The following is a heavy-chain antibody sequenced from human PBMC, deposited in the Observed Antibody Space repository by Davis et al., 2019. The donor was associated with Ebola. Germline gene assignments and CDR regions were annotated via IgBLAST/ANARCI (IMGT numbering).Heavy chain of an antibody. CDR2: IYYSGGT. CDR3: ARLGSGYYYSSRDAFDI. V-gene: IGHV4-59*08. D-gene: IGHD3-22*01. J-gene: IGHJ3*02. Sequence: SETLSLTCTVSGGSISSYYWSWIRQPPGKGLEWIGYIYYSGGTNYNPSLKSRVTISVDTSKNQFSLKLSSVTAADTAVYYCARLGSGYYYSSRDAFDIWGQGTMVTVSS. CDR1: GGSISSYY.